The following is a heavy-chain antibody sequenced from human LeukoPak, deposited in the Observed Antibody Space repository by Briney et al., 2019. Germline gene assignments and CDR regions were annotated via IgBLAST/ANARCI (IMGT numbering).Heavy chain of an antibody. J-gene: IGHJ4*02. D-gene: IGHD6-19*01. CDR2: ISGSGGST. CDR3: AKEALPGIAVAGRVY. Sequence: GGSLRLSCAASGFTFSSYGMSWVRQAPGMGLEGVSAISGSGGSTYYADSVRGRFTISRDNSKNTVYLQMNSLRAEDTAVYFCAKEALPGIAVAGRVYWGQGTLVTVSS. V-gene: IGHV3-23*01. CDR1: GFTFSSYG.